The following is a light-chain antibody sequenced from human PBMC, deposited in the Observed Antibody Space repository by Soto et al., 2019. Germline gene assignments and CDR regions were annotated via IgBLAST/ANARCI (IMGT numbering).Light chain of an antibody. CDR3: QQANSPPIT. V-gene: IGKV1-5*01. CDR1: QIISRW. CDR2: GAS. Sequence: DIEVTLTPNSLSSSVGDRVTITCRASQIISRWLAWYQQKPGKAPQALIYGASSLKSGVPSRFSGNGSGTEFTLTISSLQPDDFATYYCQQANSPPITFGQGARLEI. J-gene: IGKJ5*01.